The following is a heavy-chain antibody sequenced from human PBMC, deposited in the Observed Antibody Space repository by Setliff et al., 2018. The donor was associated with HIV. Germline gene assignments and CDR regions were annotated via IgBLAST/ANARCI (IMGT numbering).Heavy chain of an antibody. CDR2: INHSGNT. J-gene: IGHJ4*02. CDR3: VTSSSWSSRLNF. D-gene: IGHD2-2*01. V-gene: IGHV4-34*01. CDR1: GGSLNGDY. Sequence: SETLSLTCAVYGGSLNGDYWGWIRQPSGKGLEWIGEINHSGNTKYNASLKSRVTISMDTSKKQFSLKLRSVTAADTAVYFCVTSSSWSSRLNFWGPGMLVTVSS.